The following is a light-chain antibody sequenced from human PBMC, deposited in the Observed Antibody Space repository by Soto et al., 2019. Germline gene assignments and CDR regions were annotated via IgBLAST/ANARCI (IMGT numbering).Light chain of an antibody. V-gene: IGLV3-21*02. CDR3: QVWDSSSDHHV. Sequence: SYELTQPPSVSVAPGQTARISCGGSNLGTKSVHWYQQKPGQAPLLVGYDDSDRPAGIPERSSGSNSGNTATLTIRRVEAGDEADYYCQVWDSSSDHHVFGSGTKVTVL. CDR1: NLGTKS. CDR2: DDS. J-gene: IGLJ1*01.